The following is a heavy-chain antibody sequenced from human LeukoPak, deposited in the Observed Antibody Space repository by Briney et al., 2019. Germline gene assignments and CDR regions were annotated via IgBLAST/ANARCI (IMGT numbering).Heavy chain of an antibody. CDR2: IYSGGST. J-gene: IGHJ6*03. Sequence: PGGSLRLSCAASGFTVSSNYMSWVRQAPGKGLEWVSVIYSGGSTYYADSVKGRFTISRDNSKNTLYLQMNSLRAEDTAVYYCARERPGMDYMDVWGNGTTVTVSS. CDR3: ARERPGMDYMDV. V-gene: IGHV3-53*01. CDR1: GFTVSSNY.